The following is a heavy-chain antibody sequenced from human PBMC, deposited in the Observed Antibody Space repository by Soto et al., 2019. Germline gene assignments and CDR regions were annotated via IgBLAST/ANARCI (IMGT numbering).Heavy chain of an antibody. CDR3: AKESMPEHYGATLFDY. D-gene: IGHD4-17*01. V-gene: IGHV3-23*01. CDR1: GFSFANYA. J-gene: IGHJ4*02. Sequence: EVQLLTSGGGLVQRGGSLRLSCEASGFSFANYALSWVRQAPGKGLEWVATFSAGGRAYYADSVKGRFTIAKDISKNTMNLQASSLRADDTDVYYCAKESMPEHYGATLFDYWGQGSRVTVSS. CDR2: FSAGGRA.